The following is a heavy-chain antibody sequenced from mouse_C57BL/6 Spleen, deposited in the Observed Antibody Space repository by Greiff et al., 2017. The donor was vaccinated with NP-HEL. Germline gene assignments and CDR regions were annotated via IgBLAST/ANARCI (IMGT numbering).Heavy chain of an antibody. D-gene: IGHD1-1*01. CDR2: IDPSDSYT. J-gene: IGHJ2*01. CDR1: GYTFTSYW. CDR3: ARVTTNYFDY. Sequence: VKLQQPGAELVMPGASVKLSCKASGYTFTSYWMHWVKQRPGQGLEWIGEIDPSDSYTNYNQKFKGKSTLTVDKSSSTAYMQLSSLTSEDSAVYYCARVTTNYFDYWGKGTTLTVSS. V-gene: IGHV1-69*01.